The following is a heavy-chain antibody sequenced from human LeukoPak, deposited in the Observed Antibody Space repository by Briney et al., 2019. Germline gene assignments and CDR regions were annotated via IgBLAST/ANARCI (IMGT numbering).Heavy chain of an antibody. J-gene: IGHJ4*02. CDR3: ARDKNGSSGWYSFFDY. CDR1: GYAFTGHY. CDR2: IDPNSGGT. D-gene: IGHD6-19*01. Sequence: ASVKVSCKASGYAFTGHYMHWVRQAPGQGLEWMGWIDPNSGGTYFAQKFQGRVTMTRDTSISTAYMQLGRLRSDDTAVYYCARDKNGSSGWYSFFDYWGQGTLVTVSS. V-gene: IGHV1-2*02.